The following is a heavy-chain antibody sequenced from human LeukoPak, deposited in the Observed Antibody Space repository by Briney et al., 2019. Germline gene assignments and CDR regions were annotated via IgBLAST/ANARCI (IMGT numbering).Heavy chain of an antibody. Sequence: PGGSLRLSCVASGFTFRSYWMTWVRQAPGKGLEWVANIKQEGIERSYVDSVKGRFTISRDNAKNSLYLQMNSLRAEDTAVYYCASIPRDYVWGSYRAYYFDYWGQGTLVTVSS. V-gene: IGHV3-7*01. CDR3: ASIPRDYVWGSYRAYYFDY. J-gene: IGHJ4*02. CDR2: IKQEGIER. CDR1: GFTFRSYW. D-gene: IGHD3-16*02.